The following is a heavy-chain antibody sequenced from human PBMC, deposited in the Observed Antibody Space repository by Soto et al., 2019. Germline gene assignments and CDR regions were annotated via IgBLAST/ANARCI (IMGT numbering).Heavy chain of an antibody. CDR2: IKQDGSEK. CDR3: ARDRYCSSTSCYGMDV. J-gene: IGHJ6*02. CDR1: GFTFSRYW. V-gene: IGHV3-7*01. Sequence: GGSLRLSCAASGFTFSRYWMTWVRQAPGKGLEWVAKIKQDGSEKYYVDSVKGRSTISRDNAKNTLYLQMNSLRAEDTAVYYCARDRYCSSTSCYGMDVWGQGTTVTVSS. D-gene: IGHD2-2*01.